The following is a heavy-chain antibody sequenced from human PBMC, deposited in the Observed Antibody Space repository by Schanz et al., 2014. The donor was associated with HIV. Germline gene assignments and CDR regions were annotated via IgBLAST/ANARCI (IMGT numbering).Heavy chain of an antibody. V-gene: IGHV3-30-3*01. J-gene: IGHJ4*02. CDR2: ISYDGSNK. CDR3: AKGDPTAADPTDS. D-gene: IGHD2-15*01. CDR1: GFTFSSYA. Sequence: QVQLVESGGGVVQPGRSLRLSCAASGFTFSSYAMYWVRQAPGKGLEWVAVISYDGSNKYYADSVKGRFTISRDNPKNTLYLQMNSLRAEDTAIYYCAKGDPTAADPTDSWGQGTLVTVSS.